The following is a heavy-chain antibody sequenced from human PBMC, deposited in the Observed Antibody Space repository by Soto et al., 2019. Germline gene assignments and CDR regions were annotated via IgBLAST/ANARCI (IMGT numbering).Heavy chain of an antibody. Sequence: QVQVVESGGGVVQPGKSLRLSCAASAFTLSKFVMHCVRQAPGRGLEWVAVTSNDGSNTFYADSVKGRFTISRDNSKNTVYLQMNSLRTEDTAVYYCARGNLDVWGQGTTVTVS. CDR1: AFTLSKFV. V-gene: IGHV3-30-3*01. CDR3: ARGNLDV. CDR2: TSNDGSNT. D-gene: IGHD1-7*01. J-gene: IGHJ6*02.